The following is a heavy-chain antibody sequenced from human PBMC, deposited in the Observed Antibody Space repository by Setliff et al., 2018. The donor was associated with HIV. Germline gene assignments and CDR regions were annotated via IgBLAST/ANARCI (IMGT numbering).Heavy chain of an antibody. J-gene: IGHJ6*03. D-gene: IGHD3-16*01. CDR3: AREGGSDHYYYYMDV. Sequence: SETLSLTCTVSGDGISSCQWSWIRQPPGKGLEWIGESNHSGNTTYNPSLKSRVTISVDTSKTQFSLKLSSATAADTAVYSCAREGGSDHYYYYMDVWDKGTTVTVSS. CDR1: GDGISSCQ. V-gene: IGHV4-59*12. CDR2: SNHSGNT.